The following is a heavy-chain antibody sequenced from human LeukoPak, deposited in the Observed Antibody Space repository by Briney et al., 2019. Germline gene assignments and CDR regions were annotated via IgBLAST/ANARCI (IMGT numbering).Heavy chain of an antibody. V-gene: IGHV1-46*01. CDR3: AREGVGYSSSSLVY. Sequence: ASVKVSCKASGYTFTSYYMHWVRQAPGQGLEWMGIINPSGGSTSYAQKFQGRVTITADESTSTAYMELSSLRSEDTAVYYCAREGVGYSSSSLVYWGQGTLVTVSS. CDR1: GYTFTSYY. D-gene: IGHD6-6*01. J-gene: IGHJ4*02. CDR2: INPSGGST.